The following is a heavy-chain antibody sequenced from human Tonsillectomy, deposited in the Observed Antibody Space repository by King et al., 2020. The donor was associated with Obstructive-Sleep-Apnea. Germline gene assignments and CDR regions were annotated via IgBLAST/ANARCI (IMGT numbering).Heavy chain of an antibody. J-gene: IGHJ3*02. CDR2: ISSSGRSI. Sequence: VQLVESGGGLVEPGWSRRLSCAASGFTFSSYSMNWVRQAPGKGLEWVSYISSSGRSIYYADSVQGRFTFSRDNAKNSVYLQMNSLRVEDTAVYYCARDLGDRGGAFDIWGQGTMVTVSS. CDR1: GFTFSSYS. V-gene: IGHV3-21*01. D-gene: IGHD1-14*01. CDR3: ARDLGDRGGAFDI.